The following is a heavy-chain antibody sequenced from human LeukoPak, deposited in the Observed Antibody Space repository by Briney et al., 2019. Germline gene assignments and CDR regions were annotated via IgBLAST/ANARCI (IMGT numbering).Heavy chain of an antibody. CDR3: ARRRGDQEFYYFDN. J-gene: IGHJ4*02. CDR2: ITSNGNSA. V-gene: IGHV3-64*01. CDR1: GFTFSTYP. D-gene: IGHD4-17*01. Sequence: GGSLRLSCAASGFTFSTYPMHWVRQAPGKGLEYVAAITSNGNSAYYANSVKGRFTISRDNSENTLYLQMGSLRAGDMAVYYCARRRGDQEFYYFDNWGQGTLVTVSS.